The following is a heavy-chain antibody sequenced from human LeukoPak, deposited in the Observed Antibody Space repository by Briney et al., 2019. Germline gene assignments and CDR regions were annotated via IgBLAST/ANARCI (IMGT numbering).Heavy chain of an antibody. CDR1: GYTFTGYY. D-gene: IGHD3-22*01. J-gene: IGHJ4*02. CDR3: ARAPPGRYDSSGYYYLY. V-gene: IGHV1-2*02. Sequence: ASVKVSCKASGYTFTGYYMHWVRQAPGHGLEWMGWINPNSGGTNYAQKFQGRVTMTRDTSISTAYMELSRLRSDDTAVYYCARAPPGRYDSSGYYYLYWGQGTLVTVSS. CDR2: INPNSGGT.